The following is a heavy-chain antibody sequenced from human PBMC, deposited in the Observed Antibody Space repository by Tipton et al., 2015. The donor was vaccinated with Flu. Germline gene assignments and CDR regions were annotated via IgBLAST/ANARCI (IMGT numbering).Heavy chain of an antibody. Sequence: QVQLVQSGAEVKKPGSSVKVSCKASGGTFNIYPMVWVRQAPGHGLEWMGGIIPIVNTATYAQKFQGRVTITADESTNTTYMEVRSLRSEDTAIYYCVREGGQYNWGQGTLVTVSA. CDR3: VREGGQYN. CDR1: GGTFNIYP. CDR2: IIPIVNTA. V-gene: IGHV1-69*01. D-gene: IGHD5-18*01. J-gene: IGHJ4*02.